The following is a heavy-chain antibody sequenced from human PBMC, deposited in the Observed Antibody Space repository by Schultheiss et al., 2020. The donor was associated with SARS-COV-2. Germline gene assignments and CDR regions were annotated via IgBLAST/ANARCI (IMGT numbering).Heavy chain of an antibody. D-gene: IGHD3-10*01. J-gene: IGHJ5*02. CDR3: AKSPFGADSRFDP. Sequence: GGSLRLSCAASGFTFSSYGMHWVRQAPGKGLVWVSRINSDGSSSSYADSVKGRFTISRDNGKDTLFLHMNSLRVDDTAVYYCAKSPFGADSRFDPWGQGTLVTVSS. CDR1: GFTFSSYG. CDR2: INSDGSSS. V-gene: IGHV3-74*01.